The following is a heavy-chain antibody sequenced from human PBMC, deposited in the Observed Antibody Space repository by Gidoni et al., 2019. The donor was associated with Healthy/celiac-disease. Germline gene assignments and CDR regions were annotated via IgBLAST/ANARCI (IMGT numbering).Heavy chain of an antibody. J-gene: IGHJ4*02. D-gene: IGHD3-10*01. CDR3: AREGVRGDYYFDY. V-gene: IGHV4-31*03. CDR1: GCSLSSGGYY. Sequence: QVQLQESGPGLVKPSQTLSLTCTVSGCSLSSGGYYWSWIRQHPGKGLEWIGYIYYSGSTYYNPSLNSRVTISVDTSKNKFSLKLSSVTAADTAVYYCAREGVRGDYYFDYWGQGTLVTVSS. CDR2: IYYSGST.